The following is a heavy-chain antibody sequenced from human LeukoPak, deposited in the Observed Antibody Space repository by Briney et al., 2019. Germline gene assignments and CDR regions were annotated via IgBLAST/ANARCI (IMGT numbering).Heavy chain of an antibody. CDR2: IYYTGST. CDR3: ARKENVYYYFDY. V-gene: IGHV4-28*01. J-gene: IGHJ4*02. Sequence: IXXXPGKXXXXIGYIYYTGSTDYNPSLQSRVTMSVDTSKNQFSLKLSSVTAVDTAVYYCARKENVYYYFDYWSQGTLVTVSS. D-gene: IGHD3-10*01.